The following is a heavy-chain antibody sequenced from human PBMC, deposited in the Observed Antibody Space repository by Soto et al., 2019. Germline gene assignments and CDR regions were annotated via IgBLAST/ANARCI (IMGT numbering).Heavy chain of an antibody. J-gene: IGHJ6*02. D-gene: IGHD3-10*02. Sequence: SETLSLTXTVSGGSISSGGYYWSWIRQHPGKGLEWIGYIYYSGSTYYNPSLKSRVTISVDTSKNQFSLKLSSVTAADTAVYYCARASILRGSGSGYYYYGVDVWGQGTTVTVSS. CDR1: GGSISSGGYY. CDR3: ARASILRGSGSGYYYYGVDV. V-gene: IGHV4-31*02. CDR2: IYYSGST.